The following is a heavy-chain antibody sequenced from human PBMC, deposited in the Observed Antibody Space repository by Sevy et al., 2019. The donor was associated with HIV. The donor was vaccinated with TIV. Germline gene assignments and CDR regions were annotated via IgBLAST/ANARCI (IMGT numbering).Heavy chain of an antibody. Sequence: GGSLRLSCASSGFTFSLNYMSWVRQAPGNGLEWVSGIEGGGSTNYADSVKGRFTISRDDSKNTLYLQMNSLRAEDTAVYYCAGPHSSKFPYGMDAWGQGTTVTVSS. J-gene: IGHJ6*02. V-gene: IGHV3-53*01. CDR2: IEGGGST. CDR1: GFTFSLNY. D-gene: IGHD1-26*01. CDR3: AGPHSSKFPYGMDA.